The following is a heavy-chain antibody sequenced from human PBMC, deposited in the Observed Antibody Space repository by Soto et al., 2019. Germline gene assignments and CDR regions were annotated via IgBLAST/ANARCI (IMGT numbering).Heavy chain of an antibody. CDR1: GFTFSSYW. J-gene: IGHJ4*02. Sequence: EVQLVESGGGLVQPGGSLRLSCAASGFTFSSYWMHWVRQAPGKGLVWVSRINSDGSSTSYADSVKGRFTISRDNAKNTLYRQMNGLRAEDTAVYYCARAARIAAADAIGYWGQGTLVTVSS. CDR2: INSDGSST. V-gene: IGHV3-74*01. D-gene: IGHD6-13*01. CDR3: ARAARIAAADAIGY.